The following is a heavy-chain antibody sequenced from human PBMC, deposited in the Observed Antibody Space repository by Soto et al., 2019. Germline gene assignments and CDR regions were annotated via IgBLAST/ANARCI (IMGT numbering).Heavy chain of an antibody. V-gene: IGHV4-30-4*02. J-gene: IGHJ5*02. CDR3: ARDYEGNYWFDP. D-gene: IGHD3-16*01. CDR2: IYYSGST. CDR1: GGSISSGDYY. Sequence: SETLSLTCTVSGGSISSGDYYWSWIRQPPGKGLEWIGYIYYSGSTYYNPSLKSRVTISVDTSKNQFSLKLSSVTAADTAVYYCARDYEGNYWFDPWGQGTLVTVSS.